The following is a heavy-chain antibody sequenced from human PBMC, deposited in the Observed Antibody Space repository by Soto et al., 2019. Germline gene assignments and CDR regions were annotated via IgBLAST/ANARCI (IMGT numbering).Heavy chain of an antibody. V-gene: IGHV1-18*01. Sequence: ASVKVSCKASGYTFSNYGISWVRQAPGQGLEWMGWIRIYSGNTNYAQSLQGRVTMTADPSTSTAYMELRSLRPDDTAIYYCARDSRGSAYASNVLDPWGRGTLVTVSS. CDR1: GYTFSNYG. CDR3: ARDSRGSAYASNVLDP. D-gene: IGHD2-2*01. J-gene: IGHJ5*02. CDR2: IRIYSGNT.